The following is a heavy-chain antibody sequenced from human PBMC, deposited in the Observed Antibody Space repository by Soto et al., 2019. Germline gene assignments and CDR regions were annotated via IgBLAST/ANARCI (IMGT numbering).Heavy chain of an antibody. V-gene: IGHV4-39*01. J-gene: IGHJ4*02. CDR3: ARHKDTSSRYLLPDY. CDR1: GGSISSSSYY. CDR2: VYYRGNT. D-gene: IGHD6-13*01. Sequence: QVLLQESGPGLVKPSETLSLTCTVSGGSISSSSYYWGWIRQPPGKGLEWIGSVYYRGNTYYNPYLKSRVTTYVDTSKHQFSLKLYSVTAADTALYYCARHKDTSSRYLLPDYWGQGTLVTVSS.